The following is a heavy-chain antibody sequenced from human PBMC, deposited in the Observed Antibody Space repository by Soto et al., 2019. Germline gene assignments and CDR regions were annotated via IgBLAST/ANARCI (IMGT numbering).Heavy chain of an antibody. CDR2: IDTYGRAT. Sequence: GGSLILSCAVSGFTFITYSMNWVRQAPEKGLVLVSRIDTYGRATKYADSVRCRFTISRDNAKNTMSLQMNSLRAEDTAVYYCARVLKSSGWDNDVFDIWGQGTMVTVSS. CDR3: ARVLKSSGWDNDVFDI. CDR1: GFTFITYS. D-gene: IGHD6-19*01. V-gene: IGHV3-74*03. J-gene: IGHJ3*02.